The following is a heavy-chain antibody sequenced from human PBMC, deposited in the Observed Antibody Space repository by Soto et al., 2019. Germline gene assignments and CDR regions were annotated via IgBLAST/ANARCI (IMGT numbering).Heavy chain of an antibody. J-gene: IGHJ4*02. V-gene: IGHV3-53*01. CDR3: ARGCGGGSCYSDWDY. D-gene: IGHD2-15*01. CDR2: LYTGGTI. CDR1: WFSVSSKY. Sequence: PGGSLRLSCAASWFSVSSKYMSWVRQAPDKGLEWVSVLYTGGTIFYTDSVRGRFTISRNSSNNTLYLQMNSLRAEDTAVYYCARGCGGGSCYSDWDYWGQGTLVTVSS.